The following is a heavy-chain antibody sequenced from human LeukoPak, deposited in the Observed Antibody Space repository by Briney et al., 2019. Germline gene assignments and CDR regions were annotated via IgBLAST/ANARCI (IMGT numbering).Heavy chain of an antibody. CDR3: ARVEATYCSSTSCYGPYFDY. J-gene: IGHJ4*02. CDR2: ISAYKGNT. V-gene: IGHV1-18*01. Sequence: ASVKVSCTASGYTFSSYGINWVRQAPGQGLEWVGWISAYKGNTGYAQKLQGRVTMTTDTSTSTAYMELRSLRSDDTAVYYCARVEATYCSSTSCYGPYFDYWGQGTLVTVSS. CDR1: GYTFSSYG. D-gene: IGHD2-2*01.